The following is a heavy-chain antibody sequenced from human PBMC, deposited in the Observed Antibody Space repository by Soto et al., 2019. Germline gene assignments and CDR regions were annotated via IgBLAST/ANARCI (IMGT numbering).Heavy chain of an antibody. CDR1: GDSVSRGSYH. CDR3: AKVGWGGDS. J-gene: IGHJ4*02. CDR2: KPYTGSP. D-gene: IGHD7-27*01. Sequence: SETLSLTSSVSGDSVSRGSYHWSWIRQPPGKGLEWIGFKPYTGSPDYNPSLKSRVVISIDRSKNQFSLKLSSVTATDTAVYFCAKVGWGGDSWGQGTLVTVSS. V-gene: IGHV4-61*01.